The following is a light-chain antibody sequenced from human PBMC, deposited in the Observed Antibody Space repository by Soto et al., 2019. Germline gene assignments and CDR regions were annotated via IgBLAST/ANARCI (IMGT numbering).Light chain of an antibody. Sequence: EIMMTQSPATLSVSPGDRATLSCWASQSVSSELPWYQQKPGQAPRLLIYGASTRATGVPARFSGSGSGTEFTLTISSLQSEDFAVYYCQQYNSGPYTFGQGTKLEIK. CDR2: GAS. CDR1: QSVSSE. CDR3: QQYNSGPYT. V-gene: IGKV3-15*01. J-gene: IGKJ2*01.